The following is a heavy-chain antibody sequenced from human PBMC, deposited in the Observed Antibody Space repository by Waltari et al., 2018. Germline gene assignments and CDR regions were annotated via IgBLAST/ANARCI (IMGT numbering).Heavy chain of an antibody. CDR2: LTGGAEGA. CDR1: GFTFNHYA. CDR3: ARGRASGLVDWFDT. V-gene: IGHV3-23*01. D-gene: IGHD6-6*01. J-gene: IGHJ5*02. Sequence: EVQLLESGGGLVQPGGSSRLSCAASGFTFNHYAMMWVRQAPGKGLEWIASLTGGAEGAYYADSVRGRFTISRDNSQNTLFLQMSGLRVDDSGTYYCARGRASGLVDWFDTWGRGTLVTVSS.